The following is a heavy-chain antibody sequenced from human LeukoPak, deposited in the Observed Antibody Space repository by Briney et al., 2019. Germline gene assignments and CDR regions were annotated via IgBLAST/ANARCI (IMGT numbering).Heavy chain of an antibody. D-gene: IGHD1-1*01. CDR3: ARDGTTGTTGDWFDP. Sequence: PGGSLRLSCAASGFTFSSYWMSWVRQAPGKGLEWVANIKQDGSEKYYVDSVKGRFTISRDNAKNSLYLQMNSLRAEDTAGYYCARDGTTGTTGDWFDPWGQGTLVTVSS. CDR2: IKQDGSEK. CDR1: GFTFSSYW. V-gene: IGHV3-7*01. J-gene: IGHJ5*02.